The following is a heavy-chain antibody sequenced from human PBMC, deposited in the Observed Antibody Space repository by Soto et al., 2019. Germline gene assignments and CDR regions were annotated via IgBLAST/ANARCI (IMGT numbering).Heavy chain of an antibody. CDR3: ARRLRIAAAGTGVVDY. V-gene: IGHV4-39*01. Sequence: VQLLESGGNLVQPGGSLRLSCAASGFTVSTYAMSWVRQAPGKGLEWIGSIYYSGSTYYNPSLKSRVTISVDTSKNQFSLKLSSVTAADTAVYYCARRLRIAAAGTGVVDYWGQGTLVTVSS. J-gene: IGHJ4*02. D-gene: IGHD6-13*01. CDR1: GFTVSTYA. CDR2: IYYSGST.